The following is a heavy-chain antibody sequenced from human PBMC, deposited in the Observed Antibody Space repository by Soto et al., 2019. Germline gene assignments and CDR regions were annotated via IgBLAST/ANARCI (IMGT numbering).Heavy chain of an antibody. Sequence: PGGSLRLSCAASGFTFSSYAMSWVRQAPGKGLEWVSAISGSGGSTYYADSVKGRFTISRDNSKNTLYLQMNSLRAEDTAVYYCARDEGIAAACRDYYYYGMDVWGQGTTVTVSS. CDR1: GFTFSSYA. D-gene: IGHD6-13*01. CDR3: ARDEGIAAACRDYYYYGMDV. V-gene: IGHV3-23*01. J-gene: IGHJ6*02. CDR2: ISGSGGST.